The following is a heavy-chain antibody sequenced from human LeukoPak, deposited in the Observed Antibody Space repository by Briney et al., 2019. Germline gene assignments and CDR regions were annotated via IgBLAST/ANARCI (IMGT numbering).Heavy chain of an antibody. CDR1: GFTFSSYA. CDR2: ISYDGSNK. J-gene: IGHJ4*02. CDR3: ARSRGGGYSGYPIDY. V-gene: IGHV3-30-3*01. Sequence: GGSPRLSCAASGFTFSSYAMHWVRQAPGKGLEWVAVISYDGSNKYYADSVKGRFTISRDNSKNTLYLQMNSLRAEDTAVYYCARSRGGGYSGYPIDYWGQGTLVTVSS. D-gene: IGHD5-12*01.